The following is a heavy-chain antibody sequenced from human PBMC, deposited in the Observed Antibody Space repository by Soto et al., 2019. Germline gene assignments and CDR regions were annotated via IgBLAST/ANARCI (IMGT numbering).Heavy chain of an antibody. J-gene: IGHJ4*02. CDR2: IYYSGST. CDR3: ARQKRGYSSSNFDY. CDR1: GGSFSSSSYF. D-gene: IGHD6-6*01. Sequence: SETLSLTCTVSGGSFSSSSYFWGWIRQPPGRGLEWIGNIYYSGSTYYNPSLKSRVTISVDTSKNQFSLKLSSVTAADTAVYYCARQKRGYSSSNFDYWGQGTLVTVSS. V-gene: IGHV4-39*01.